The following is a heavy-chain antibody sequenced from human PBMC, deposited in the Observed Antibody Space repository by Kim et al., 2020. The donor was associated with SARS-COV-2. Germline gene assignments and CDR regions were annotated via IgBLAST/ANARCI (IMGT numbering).Heavy chain of an antibody. J-gene: IGHJ4*02. CDR3: ARERLLWFGEQPYYFDY. Sequence: GGSLRLSCAASGFTFSSYEMNWVRQAPGKGLEWVSYISSSGSTIYYADSVKGRFTISRDNAKNSLYLQMNSLRAEDTAVYYCARERLLWFGEQPYYFDYWGQGTLVSVSS. V-gene: IGHV3-48*03. CDR2: ISSSGSTI. CDR1: GFTFSSYE. D-gene: IGHD3-10*01.